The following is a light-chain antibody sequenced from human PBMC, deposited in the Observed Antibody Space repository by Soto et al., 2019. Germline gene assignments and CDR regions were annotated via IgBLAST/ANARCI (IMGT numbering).Light chain of an antibody. CDR2: RDS. CDR3: QVWDSSTV. V-gene: IGLV3-9*01. Sequence: SYELTQPLSVSVALGQTARITCGGNNIGSKNVHWYQQKPGQAPVLVIYRDSNRPSGIHERFSGSNSGNTATLTISRAQAGDEADYYCQVWDSSTVFGTGTKLTVL. CDR1: NIGSKN. J-gene: IGLJ1*01.